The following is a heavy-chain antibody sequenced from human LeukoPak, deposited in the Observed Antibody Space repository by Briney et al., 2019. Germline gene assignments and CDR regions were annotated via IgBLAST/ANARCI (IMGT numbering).Heavy chain of an antibody. J-gene: IGHJ4*02. CDR1: GFTVSSNY. Sequence: PGGSLRLSCAASGFTVSSNYMSWVRQAPGKGLEWVSVIYSDGGTYYADSVKGRFTISRDNSKNTLYLQMNSLRVEDTAVYYCARGSYYYDTTVYYAPDFWGQGTLVTVSS. CDR2: IYSDGGT. D-gene: IGHD3-22*01. V-gene: IGHV3-53*01. CDR3: ARGSYYYDTTVYYAPDF.